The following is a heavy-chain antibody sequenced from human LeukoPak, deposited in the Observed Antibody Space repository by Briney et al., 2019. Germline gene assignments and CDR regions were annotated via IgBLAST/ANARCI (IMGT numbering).Heavy chain of an antibody. CDR3: AELGITMIGGV. D-gene: IGHD3-10*02. J-gene: IGHJ6*04. CDR2: ISGSGGST. Sequence: GGSLRLSCAASGFTFSSYAMSWVRQAPGKGLEWVSAISGSGGSTYYSDSVKGRFTISRDNAKNSFYLQMNSLRAEDTAVYYCAELGITMIGGVWGKGTTVTISS. CDR1: GFTFSSYA. V-gene: IGHV3-23*01.